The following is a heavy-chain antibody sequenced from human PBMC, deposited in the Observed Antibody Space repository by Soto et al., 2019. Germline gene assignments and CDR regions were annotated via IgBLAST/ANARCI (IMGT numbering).Heavy chain of an antibody. CDR2: ISYDGSNK. J-gene: IGHJ4*02. CDR1: GFTFSSYA. V-gene: IGHV3-30-3*01. Sequence: SGGSLRLSCAASGFTFSSYAMRWVRQAPGKGLEWVAVISYDGSNKYYADSVKGRFTISRDNSKNTLYLQMNSLRAEDTAVYYCARGKHQHYFFDFWGQGTLVTVSS. D-gene: IGHD2-2*01. CDR3: ARGKHQHYFFDF.